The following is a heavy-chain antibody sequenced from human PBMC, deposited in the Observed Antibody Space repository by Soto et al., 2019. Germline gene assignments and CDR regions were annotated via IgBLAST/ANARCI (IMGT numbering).Heavy chain of an antibody. CDR1: GFTFTKYS. Sequence: GGSLRLSCVTSGFTFTKYSMNWVRQAPGKGLEWVSYISYSGETKYYADSLKGRYAISRDDAKNSVYLQMNSLRDEDTAFYYCVRGVVVVVGSTAENFDHWGQGTLVTVSS. CDR2: ISYSGETK. J-gene: IGHJ4*02. CDR3: VRGVVVVVGSTAENFDH. V-gene: IGHV3-48*02. D-gene: IGHD2-15*01.